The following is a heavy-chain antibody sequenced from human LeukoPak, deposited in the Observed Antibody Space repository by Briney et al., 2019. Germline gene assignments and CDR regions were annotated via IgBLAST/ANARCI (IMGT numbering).Heavy chain of an antibody. V-gene: IGHV3-30-3*01. Sequence: GGSLRLSCAASGFAFSSFAMHWVRQAPGKGLEWVAVISYDGSNKYYADSVKGRFTISRDNSKNTLYLQMNSLRAEDTAVYYCARGPSKDPSYYYYGMDVWGHGTTVTVSS. CDR1: GFAFSSFA. CDR2: ISYDGSNK. J-gene: IGHJ6*02. D-gene: IGHD4-4*01. CDR3: ARGPSKDPSYYYYGMDV.